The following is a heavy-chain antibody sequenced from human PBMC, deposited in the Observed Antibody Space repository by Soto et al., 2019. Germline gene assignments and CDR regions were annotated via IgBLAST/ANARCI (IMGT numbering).Heavy chain of an antibody. CDR2: MNPNSGNT. CDR1: GYTFTIYD. Sequence: GASVAVSCKASGYTFTIYDINWVRQATGQGLEYLGWMNPNSGNTGYVQKFQGRVTMTWDSSITTAYMELSSLRSEDTAVYFCARGVKYGAYSRWFDPWGQGTLVTVSS. V-gene: IGHV1-8*01. D-gene: IGHD4-17*01. CDR3: ARGVKYGAYSRWFDP. J-gene: IGHJ5*02.